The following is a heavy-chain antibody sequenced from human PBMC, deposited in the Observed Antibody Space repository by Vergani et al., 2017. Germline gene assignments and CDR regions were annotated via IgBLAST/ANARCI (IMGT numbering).Heavy chain of an antibody. J-gene: IGHJ4*02. CDR2: IYYSGST. V-gene: IGHV4-30-4*08. CDR1: GGSISSGDYY. CDR3: ARIIRDTAMVTLFDY. D-gene: IGHD5-18*01. Sequence: QVQLQESGPGLVKPSQTLSLTCTVSGGSISSGDYYWSWIRQPPGKGLEWIGYIYYSGSTYYNPSLKSRVTISVDTSKNQFSLKLSSVTAADTAVYYCARIIRDTAMVTLFDYWGQGTLVTVSS.